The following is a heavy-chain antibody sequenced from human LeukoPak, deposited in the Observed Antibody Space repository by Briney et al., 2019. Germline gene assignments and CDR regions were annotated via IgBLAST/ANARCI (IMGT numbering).Heavy chain of an antibody. Sequence: ASVKVSCKASAGTFSSYAISWVRQAPGQGLEWMGRIIPILGIANYAQKFQGRVTITADKSTSTAYMELSSLRSEDTAVYYCARNVAVTLSFDYWGQGTLVTVSS. V-gene: IGHV1-69*04. CDR2: IIPILGIA. D-gene: IGHD4-11*01. CDR1: AGTFSSYA. J-gene: IGHJ4*02. CDR3: ARNVAVTLSFDY.